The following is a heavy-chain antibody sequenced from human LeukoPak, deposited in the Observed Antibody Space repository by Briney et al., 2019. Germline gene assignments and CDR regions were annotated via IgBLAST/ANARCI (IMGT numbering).Heavy chain of an antibody. V-gene: IGHV4-30-2*01. CDR3: ARAPYQTGRFDY. J-gene: IGHJ4*02. CDR1: VGSISSGGYS. D-gene: IGHD7-27*01. CDR2: IYHSGST. Sequence: PSETLSLTCAVSVGSISSGGYSWSWIRQPPGKGLEWIGYIYHSGSTYYNPSLKGRVTISVDRSKNQFSLKLSSVTAADTAVYFSARAPYQTGRFDYWGQGTLVTVSS.